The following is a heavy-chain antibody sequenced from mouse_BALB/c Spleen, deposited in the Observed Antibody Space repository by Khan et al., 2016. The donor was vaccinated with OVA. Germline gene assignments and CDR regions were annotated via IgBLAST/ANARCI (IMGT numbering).Heavy chain of an antibody. CDR1: GYTFTNYG. V-gene: IGHV9-1*02. Sequence: QIQLVQSGPELKKPGETVKISCKASGYTFTNYGMNWVKQAPGKGLKWMGWINTYTGEPTYTDDFKGRFAFSLETSASTAYLQINNLKNEDMATYFCARGASYWDFDVWGAGTTLTVSS. CDR2: INTYTGEP. J-gene: IGHJ1*01. CDR3: ARGASYWDFDV.